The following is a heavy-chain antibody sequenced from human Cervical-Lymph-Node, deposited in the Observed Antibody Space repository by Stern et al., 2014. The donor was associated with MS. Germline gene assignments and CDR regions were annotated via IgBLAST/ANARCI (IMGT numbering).Heavy chain of an antibody. J-gene: IGHJ4*02. CDR3: ARGFRWKGYFDF. D-gene: IGHD3-22*01. CDR1: GDSINSAGYY. Sequence: VQLVESGPGLVKPSQTLSLTCTVSGDSINSAGYYWNWIRQHPGKGLEWIGYIYYSGNTYYNPSLKSRVSTSLDTSKNQFSLRLTSVTAADTAVYYCARGFRWKGYFDFWGQGTPVTVSS. V-gene: IGHV4-31*03. CDR2: IYYSGNT.